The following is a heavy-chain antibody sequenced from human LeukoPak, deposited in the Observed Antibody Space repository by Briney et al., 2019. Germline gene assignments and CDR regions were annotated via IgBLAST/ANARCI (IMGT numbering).Heavy chain of an antibody. Sequence: SETLSLTCAVYGGSFSGYYWSWIRQPPGKGLEWIGEINHSGSTNYNPSLKSRVTISVDTSKNQFSLKLSSMTAADTAVYYCARESYSSSPRYYYYYMDVWGKGTTVTVSS. CDR1: GGSFSGYY. V-gene: IGHV4-34*01. CDR2: INHSGST. CDR3: ARESYSSSPRYYYYYMDV. D-gene: IGHD6-6*01. J-gene: IGHJ6*03.